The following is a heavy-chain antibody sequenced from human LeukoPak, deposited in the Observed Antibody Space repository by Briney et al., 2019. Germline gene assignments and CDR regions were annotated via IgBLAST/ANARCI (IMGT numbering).Heavy chain of an antibody. D-gene: IGHD5-12*01. CDR3: ARGATSWVFDC. CDR2: IYYSGST. V-gene: IGHV4-59*01. Sequence: SETLSLTCTVSGTSISTYSWSWIRQPPGKGLEWIGYIYYSGSTNYSPSLKSRVTISVDTSKNQFSLKLSSVTAADTAVYYCARGATSWVFDCWGQGTLVTVSS. J-gene: IGHJ4*02. CDR1: GTSISTYS.